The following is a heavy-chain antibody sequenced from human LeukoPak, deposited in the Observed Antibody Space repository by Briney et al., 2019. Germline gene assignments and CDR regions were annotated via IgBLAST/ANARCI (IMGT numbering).Heavy chain of an antibody. CDR3: ATEAGYCTNGVCYRYYYGTDV. Sequence: ASVKVSCKVSGYTLTELSMHWVRQAPGKGLEWMGGFDPEDGETIYAQKFQGRVTMTEDTSTDTAYMELSSLRSEDTAVYYCATEAGYCTNGVCYRYYYGTDVWGQGTTVTVSS. CDR2: FDPEDGET. V-gene: IGHV1-24*01. CDR1: GYTLTELS. J-gene: IGHJ6*02. D-gene: IGHD2-8*01.